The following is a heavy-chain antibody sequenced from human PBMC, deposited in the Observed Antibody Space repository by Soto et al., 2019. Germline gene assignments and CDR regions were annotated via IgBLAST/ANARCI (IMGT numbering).Heavy chain of an antibody. D-gene: IGHD3-3*01. CDR2: ISASGGNT. Sequence: AGGSLRLSCVVSGFDFRIFDMSWVRQAPGKGLEWVSGISASGGNTYYADSVEGRFTISRDNSKNTLFLRMDSLRREDTAIYYFVVDRDNDFWSGYVPFDYWGQGTLVTVSS. CDR3: VVDRDNDFWSGYVPFDY. J-gene: IGHJ4*02. V-gene: IGHV3-23*01. CDR1: GFDFRIFD.